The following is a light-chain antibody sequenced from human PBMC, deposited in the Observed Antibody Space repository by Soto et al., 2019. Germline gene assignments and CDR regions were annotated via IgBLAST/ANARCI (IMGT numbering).Light chain of an antibody. J-gene: IGLJ2*01. CDR3: SSYAGSNKGV. CDR1: GSDVGGYNY. Sequence: QSVLTQPPSASGSPGQSVTISCTGTGSDVGGYNYVSWYQQHPGKAPKLMIYEVSQRPSGVPDRFSGSKSGNTASLTVSGLQAEDEADYYCSSYAGSNKGVFGGGTKLTVL. CDR2: EVS. V-gene: IGLV2-8*01.